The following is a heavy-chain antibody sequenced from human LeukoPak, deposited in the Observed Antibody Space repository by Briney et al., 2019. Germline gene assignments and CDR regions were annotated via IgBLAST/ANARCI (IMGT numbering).Heavy chain of an antibody. V-gene: IGHV3-21*04. CDR1: GFTFSSYS. D-gene: IGHD3-22*01. J-gene: IGHJ4*02. Sequence: PGGSLRLSCAASGFTFSSYSMNWVRQAPGKGLEWVSSISSSSYIYYADSVKGRFTISRDNAKNSLYLQMNSLRAEDTAVYYCARDGYYYDSSGYQRAIGFDYWGQGTLVTVSS. CDR2: ISSSSYI. CDR3: ARDGYYYDSSGYQRAIGFDY.